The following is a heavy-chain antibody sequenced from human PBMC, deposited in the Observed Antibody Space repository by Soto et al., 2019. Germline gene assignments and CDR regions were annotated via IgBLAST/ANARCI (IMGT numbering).Heavy chain of an antibody. J-gene: IGHJ6*02. CDR3: SATPTNQRWVQLPHYYHYGLDL. CDR2: MNPNSGNT. CDR1: GYTFTSYD. Sequence: QVQLVQSGAEVKKPGASVKVSCKASGYTFTSYDINWVRQATGQGLEWMGWMNPNSGNTGYAQKFQGRSNTNTNHYISTAYKEVNSMRSEETAVFYCSATPTNQRWVQLPHYYHYGLDLWGQGTQVTVSS. V-gene: IGHV1-8*01. D-gene: IGHD5-12*01.